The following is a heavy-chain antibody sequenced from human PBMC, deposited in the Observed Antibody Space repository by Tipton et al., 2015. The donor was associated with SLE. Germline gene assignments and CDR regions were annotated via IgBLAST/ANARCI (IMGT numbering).Heavy chain of an antibody. J-gene: IGHJ4*02. CDR3: ARDEAVAGDY. CDR1: GFTFSSYG. D-gene: IGHD6-19*01. V-gene: IGHV3-33*08. CDR2: IRYDGSNK. Sequence: SLRLSCAASGFTFSSYGMHWVRQAPGKGLEWVAFIRYDGSNKYYADSVKGRFTISRDNSKNSLYLQMNSLRAEDTAVYYCARDEAVAGDYWGQGTLVTVSS.